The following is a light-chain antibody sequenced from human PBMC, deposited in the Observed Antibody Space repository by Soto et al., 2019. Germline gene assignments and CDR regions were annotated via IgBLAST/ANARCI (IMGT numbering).Light chain of an antibody. V-gene: IGKV3-20*01. J-gene: IGKJ5*01. Sequence: TVLTQSPGTLSLSPEKGATLSCSATQAVYSSLLACYHHKTGQATILLIYGESSRATSIPERLSGSSSGKYFTLSLSRLEVEDFAVYPCHQYGNAPITFGQGTRLEIK. CDR2: GES. CDR3: HQYGNAPIT. CDR1: QAVYSSL.